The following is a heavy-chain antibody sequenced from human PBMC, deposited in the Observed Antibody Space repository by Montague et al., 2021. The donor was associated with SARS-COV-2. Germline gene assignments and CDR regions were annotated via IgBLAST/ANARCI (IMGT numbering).Heavy chain of an antibody. J-gene: IGHJ4*02. V-gene: IGHV3-30*04. Sequence: SLRLSCAASGFTFSSYAIHWVRQAPGKGLEWVAAISYDGSNKYYXDSVKGRFTISRDNSKNTLYVQMNSLRAEDTAVYYCARDDYDILTGPFDYWGQGTLVTVSS. D-gene: IGHD3-9*01. CDR2: ISYDGSNK. CDR1: GFTFSSYA. CDR3: ARDDYDILTGPFDY.